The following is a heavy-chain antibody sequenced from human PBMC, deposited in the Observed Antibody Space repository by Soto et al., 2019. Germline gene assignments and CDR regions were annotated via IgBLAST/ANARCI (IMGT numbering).Heavy chain of an antibody. J-gene: IGHJ5*01. CDR2: ISGSGGST. Sequence: GKGLEWVSAISGSGGSTYYADSVKGRFTISRDKSKNTLYLQMNSLRAEDTAVFFSSRRHLMRASPGLGICAEAPFLSLHS. D-gene: IGHD3-16*01. V-gene: IGHV3-23*01. CDR3: SRRHLMRASPGLGICAEAPFLSLHS.